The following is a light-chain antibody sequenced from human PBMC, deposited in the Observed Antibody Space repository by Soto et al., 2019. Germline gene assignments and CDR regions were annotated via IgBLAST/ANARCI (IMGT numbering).Light chain of an antibody. V-gene: IGKV3-20*01. Sequence: EIVLTQSPGTLSLSPGESATLSCRASQSVSSSYVAWYQQKPGQAPRLLTYDASRRASGTPDRFSSSGSGTAYTLTVSRLEPEDFAVYYCQQYGTSPQTFGQGTTVEI. CDR1: QSVSSSY. CDR3: QQYGTSPQT. CDR2: DAS. J-gene: IGKJ1*01.